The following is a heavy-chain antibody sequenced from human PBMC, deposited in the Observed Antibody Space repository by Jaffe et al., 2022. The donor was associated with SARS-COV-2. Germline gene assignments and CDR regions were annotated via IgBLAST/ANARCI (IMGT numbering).Heavy chain of an antibody. D-gene: IGHD6-13*01. CDR3: AKTGSSWIYYFDY. Sequence: QVQLVESGGGVVQPGRSLRLSCAASGFTFSSYGMHWVRQAPGKGLEWVAVISYDGSNKYYADSVKGRFTISRDNSKNTLYLQMNSLRAEDTAVYYCAKTGSSWIYYFDYWGQGTLVTVSS. CDR2: ISYDGSNK. CDR1: GFTFSSYG. J-gene: IGHJ4*02. V-gene: IGHV3-30*18.